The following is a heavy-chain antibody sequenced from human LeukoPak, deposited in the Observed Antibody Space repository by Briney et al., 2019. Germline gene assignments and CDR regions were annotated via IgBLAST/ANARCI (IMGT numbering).Heavy chain of an antibody. CDR1: GGSFSGYY. CDR2: INHSGST. CDR3: ARDVYYGMDV. J-gene: IGHJ6*02. Sequence: PSETLSLTCAVYGGSFSGYYWSWIRQPPGKGLEWIGEINHSGSTNYNPSLKSRVTISVDTSKSQFSLKLSSVTAADTAVYYCARDVYYGMDVWGQGTTVTVSS. V-gene: IGHV4-34*01.